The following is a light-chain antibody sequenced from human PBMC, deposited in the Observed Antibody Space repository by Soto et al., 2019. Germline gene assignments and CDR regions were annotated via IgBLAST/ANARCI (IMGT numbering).Light chain of an antibody. J-gene: IGKJ1*01. CDR1: ESVNTN. Sequence: TVMTQSPAILSASPGERVTLSCRASESVNTNLAWYQQKPGQGPRLLVYGASTRATGIPARFSGSGSGTEFALTISSLQSEDFAGYHCQQYNNWPPAFGQGTKVEMK. CDR2: GAS. V-gene: IGKV3-15*01. CDR3: QQYNNWPPA.